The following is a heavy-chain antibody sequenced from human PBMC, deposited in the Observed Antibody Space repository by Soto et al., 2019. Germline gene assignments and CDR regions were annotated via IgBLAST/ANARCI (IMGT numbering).Heavy chain of an antibody. V-gene: IGHV1-8*01. CDR3: ARGPRYSYGAYYYYYMGV. J-gene: IGHJ6*03. CDR1: GYTFTSYD. Sequence: VSVKVSCKASGYTFTSYDIYWVRQATGQGLEWMGWMNPNSGNTGYAQKFQGRVTMTRNTSISTAYMELSSLRSEDTAVYYCARGPRYSYGAYYYYYMGVWGKGTTVTVSS. CDR2: MNPNSGNT. D-gene: IGHD5-18*01.